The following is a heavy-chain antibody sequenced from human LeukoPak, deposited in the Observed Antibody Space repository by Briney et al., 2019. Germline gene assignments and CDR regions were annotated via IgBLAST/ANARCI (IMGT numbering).Heavy chain of an antibody. CDR3: ARELSWSGRDY. D-gene: IGHD3-3*01. CDR1: GSTFSGSW. J-gene: IGHJ4*02. Sequence: PGGSLRLSCAASGSTFSGSWMSWVRQAPGKGLEWVANINQDGSAKNYLDSVKGRFTISIDRGKNSLYLQMNSLRDEDTAVYYCARELSWSGRDYWGQGTLVTVSS. V-gene: IGHV3-7*01. CDR2: INQDGSAK.